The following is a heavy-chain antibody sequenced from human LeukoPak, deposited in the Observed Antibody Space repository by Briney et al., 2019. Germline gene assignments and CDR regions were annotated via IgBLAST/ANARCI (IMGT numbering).Heavy chain of an antibody. CDR1: GFTFSSYS. V-gene: IGHV3-21*01. D-gene: IGHD1-26*01. CDR3: AREGFIVGATPYYFDY. Sequence: GGSLRLSCAASGFTFSSYSTNWVRQAPGKGLEWVSSISSSSSYIYYADSVKGRFTISRDNAKNSLYLQMNSLRAEDTAVYYCAREGFIVGATPYYFDYWGQGTLVTVSS. CDR2: ISSSSSYI. J-gene: IGHJ4*02.